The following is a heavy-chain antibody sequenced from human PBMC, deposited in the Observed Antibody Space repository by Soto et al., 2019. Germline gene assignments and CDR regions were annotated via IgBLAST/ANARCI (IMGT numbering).Heavy chain of an antibody. CDR3: ARHATTVTTIYFDF. CDR2: IYYSGRT. CDR1: GGSISSSSYY. D-gene: IGHD4-17*01. J-gene: IGHJ4*02. Sequence: QLQLQESGPGLVKPSETLSLTCTVSGGSISSSSYYWGWIRQPPGKGLEWIGSIYYSGRTYYNPSLKSQDTISVDTSKNQFSLKLSSVTAAETAVYYCARHATTVTTIYFDFWGQGTLVTVSS. V-gene: IGHV4-39*01.